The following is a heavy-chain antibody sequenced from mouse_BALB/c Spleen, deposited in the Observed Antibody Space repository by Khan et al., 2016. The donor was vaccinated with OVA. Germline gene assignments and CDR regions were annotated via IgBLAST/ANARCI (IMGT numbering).Heavy chain of an antibody. CDR1: GYTFTSYT. CDR2: INPRSGYT. J-gene: IGHJ2*01. Sequence: VQLQESGAELARPGASVKMSCKASGYTFTSYTMHWVKQRPGQGLEWIGYINPRSGYTDYNQKFKDKTTLTTDISSSTAYMQLSSLTSEDSAVYYCARRRVGYYFDYWGQGTTLTVSS. V-gene: IGHV1-4*02. D-gene: IGHD1-3*01. CDR3: ARRRVGYYFDY.